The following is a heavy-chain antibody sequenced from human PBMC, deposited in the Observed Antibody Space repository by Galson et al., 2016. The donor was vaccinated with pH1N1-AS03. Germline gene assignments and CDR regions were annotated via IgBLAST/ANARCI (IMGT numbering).Heavy chain of an antibody. D-gene: IGHD1-26*01. CDR3: VKGGTNSDS. CDR1: GFTFSSSW. Sequence: SLRLSCAASGFTFSSSWMSWVRQAPGKGLEWVANIRQDGSGKYYVDSVRGRFTISRDNAKNSLYLQMNSLRAEDTAVYYCVKGGTNSDSWGQGTLVTVSS. J-gene: IGHJ4*02. V-gene: IGHV3-7*01. CDR2: IRQDGSGK.